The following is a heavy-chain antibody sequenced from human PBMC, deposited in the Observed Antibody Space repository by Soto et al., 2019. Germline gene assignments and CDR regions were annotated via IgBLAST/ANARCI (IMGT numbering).Heavy chain of an antibody. CDR1: GGSMSSYY. D-gene: IGHD3-22*01. Sequence: QVQLQESGPGLVKPSETLSLTCTVSGGSMSSYYWSWIRQPPGKGLEWIGYIYYSGSTNYNPSLXGXVXITXDTSKNQFSLKVSSVTDADTAVYYCARLWGYYNDFWGQGTLVTVSS. CDR2: IYYSGST. CDR3: ARLWGYYNDF. V-gene: IGHV4-59*08. J-gene: IGHJ4*02.